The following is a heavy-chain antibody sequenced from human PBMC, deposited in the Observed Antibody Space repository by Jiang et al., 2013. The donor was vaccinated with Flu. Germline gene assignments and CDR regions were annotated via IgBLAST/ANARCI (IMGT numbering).Heavy chain of an antibody. J-gene: IGHJ4*02. CDR2: IKRKTDGETT. V-gene: IGHV3-15*01. D-gene: IGHD6-19*01. Sequence: SGFTFNNAWMSWVRQAPGKGLEWVGRIKRKTDGETTDYTAPAKGRFTISRDDSKNTLYLQLNSLRTEDTAVYYCTTDLMGGVAGKLAHWGQGTLVTVSS. CDR1: GFTFNNAW. CDR3: TTDLMGGVAGKLAH.